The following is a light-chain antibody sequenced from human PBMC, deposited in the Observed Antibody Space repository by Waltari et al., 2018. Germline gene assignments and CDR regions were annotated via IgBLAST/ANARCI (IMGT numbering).Light chain of an antibody. Sequence: AIQLTQSPSSLSASVGDRVTITFRASQGISSALAWYHQKSGKAPKLLIYDASSLESGVPSRFSGSGSGTDFTLTISSLQPEDFATYYCQQFKSYPITFGQGTRLEIK. V-gene: IGKV1-13*02. J-gene: IGKJ5*01. CDR1: QGISSA. CDR2: DAS. CDR3: QQFKSYPIT.